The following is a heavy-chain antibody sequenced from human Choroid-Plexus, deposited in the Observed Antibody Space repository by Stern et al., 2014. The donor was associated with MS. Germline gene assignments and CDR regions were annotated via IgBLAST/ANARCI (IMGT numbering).Heavy chain of an antibody. Sequence: QVQLVESGGGVAQPGRPLILSCAASGFTFSNFGMHWVRQAPGKGLEWVALMAYDGSDKSYADSVKGRFTILRDNSKNTLYMHMNSLRAEDTAVYYCAKDRQWSTYFFDYWGQGSLVTVSS. D-gene: IGHD2-15*01. CDR3: AKDRQWSTYFFDY. J-gene: IGHJ4*02. CDR2: MAYDGSDK. CDR1: GFTFSNFG. V-gene: IGHV3-30*18.